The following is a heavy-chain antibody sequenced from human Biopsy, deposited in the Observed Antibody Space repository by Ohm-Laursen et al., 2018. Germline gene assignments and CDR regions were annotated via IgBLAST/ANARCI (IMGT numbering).Heavy chain of an antibody. D-gene: IGHD2-15*01. J-gene: IGHJ4*02. CDR3: GNEVHGRDY. CDR1: GKTFSDYQ. V-gene: IGHV4-34*08. CDR2: INQAGTT. Sequence: GTLSLTCAVFGKTFSDYQWSWIRQPPGKGLEWIGQINQAGTTNYNPSLKSRVSISADASTYEFSLRLTSVTAADTAVYLCGNEVHGRDYWGLGARVTVSS.